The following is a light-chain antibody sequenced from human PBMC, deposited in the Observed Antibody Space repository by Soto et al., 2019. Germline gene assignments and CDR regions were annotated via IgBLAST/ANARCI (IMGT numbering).Light chain of an antibody. V-gene: IGLV2-14*03. CDR1: SSDIGAYDH. Sequence: QSALTQPASVSGSPGQSITISCSGTSSDIGAYDHVAWFQQFPGKTPKLMIYSVSNRPSGVSYRFSGSKSGNTASLTISGLQAEDEADYYCQSYDRSLRGYVFGTGTKVTVL. CDR2: SVS. J-gene: IGLJ1*01. CDR3: QSYDRSLRGYV.